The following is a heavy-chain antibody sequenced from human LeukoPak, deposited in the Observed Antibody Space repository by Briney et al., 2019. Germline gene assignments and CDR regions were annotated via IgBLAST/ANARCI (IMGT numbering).Heavy chain of an antibody. D-gene: IGHD3-9*01. CDR3: ARDLLTALFDY. J-gene: IGHJ2*01. CDR2: IKQDGSEK. Sequence: GGSLRLSCAASGFTFSSYWMSWVRQAPGKGLEWVANIKQDGSEKYYVDSVKGRFTISRGNAKNSLYLQMNSLRAEDTAVYYCARDLLTALFDYWGRGTLVTVSS. V-gene: IGHV3-7*01. CDR1: GFTFSSYW.